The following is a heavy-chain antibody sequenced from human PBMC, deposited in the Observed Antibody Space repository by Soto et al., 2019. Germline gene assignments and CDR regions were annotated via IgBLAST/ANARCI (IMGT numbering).Heavy chain of an antibody. CDR1: GYTLSRYG. V-gene: IGHV1-18*01. CDR3: ARDSSGSGYCSSTSCYGLDY. J-gene: IGHJ4*02. Sequence: GGSVKVSCKASGYTLSRYGISWVRQAPGQGLEGMGWISAYNGNTNYAQKLQGRVTMTTDTSTSTAYMELRSLRSDDTAVYYCARDSSGSGYCSSTSCYGLDYWGQGTLVTVSS. CDR2: ISAYNGNT. D-gene: IGHD2-2*01.